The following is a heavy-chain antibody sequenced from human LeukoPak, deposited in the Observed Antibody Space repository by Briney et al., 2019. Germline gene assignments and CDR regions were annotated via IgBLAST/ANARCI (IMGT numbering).Heavy chain of an antibody. V-gene: IGHV3-23*01. CDR1: GFTFSSYA. CDR3: ACRRVINYFDY. CDR2: ISGSGGST. J-gene: IGHJ4*02. Sequence: GGSLRLSCAASGFTFSSYAMSWVRQAPGKGLEWVSAISGSGGSTYYADSVKGRFTISRDNSKNTLYPQMNSLRAEDTAVYYCACRRVINYFDYWGQGTLVTVSS. D-gene: IGHD3-10*01.